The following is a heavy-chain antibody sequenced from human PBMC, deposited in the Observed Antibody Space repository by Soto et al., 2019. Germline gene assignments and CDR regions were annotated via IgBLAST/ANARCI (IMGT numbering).Heavy chain of an antibody. CDR2: IYHSGST. V-gene: IGHV4-30-2*01. D-gene: IGHD3-3*01. CDR1: GGSISSGGYS. CDR3: ARSPADDLRDNWFDP. J-gene: IGHJ5*02. Sequence: SETLSLTCAVSGGSISSGGYSWSWIRQPPGKGLEWIGYIYHSGSTYYNPSLKSRVTISVDRSKNQFSLKLSSVTAADTAVYYCARSPADDLRDNWFDPWGQGTLVTVSS.